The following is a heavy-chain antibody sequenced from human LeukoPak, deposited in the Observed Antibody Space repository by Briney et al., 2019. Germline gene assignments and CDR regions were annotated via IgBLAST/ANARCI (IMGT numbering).Heavy chain of an antibody. CDR3: ARTLGYSYAEDAFDI. V-gene: IGHV2-70*11. CDR1: GFSLSTSGMC. D-gene: IGHD5-18*01. CDR2: IDWDDDK. Sequence: ESGPALVKPTQTLTLTCTFSGFSLSTSGMCVSWIRQPPGKALEWLARIDWDDDKYYSTSLKTRLTISKDTSKNQVVLTMTNMDPVDTATYYCARTLGYSYAEDAFDIWGQGTMVTVSS. J-gene: IGHJ3*02.